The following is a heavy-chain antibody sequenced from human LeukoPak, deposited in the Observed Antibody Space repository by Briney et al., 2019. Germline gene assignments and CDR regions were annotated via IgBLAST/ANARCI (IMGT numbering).Heavy chain of an antibody. J-gene: IGHJ4*02. CDR3: ARRKYSPSDYFDY. CDR1: GGSFSGYY. V-gene: IGHV4-34*01. CDR2: INHSGST. Sequence: SETLSLTCAVYGGSFSGYYWSWIRQPPGKGLEWIGEINHSGSTNYNPSLKSRVTISVDTSKNQFSLKLSSVTAADTAVYYCARRKYSPSDYFDYWGQGTLVTVSS. D-gene: IGHD1-26*01.